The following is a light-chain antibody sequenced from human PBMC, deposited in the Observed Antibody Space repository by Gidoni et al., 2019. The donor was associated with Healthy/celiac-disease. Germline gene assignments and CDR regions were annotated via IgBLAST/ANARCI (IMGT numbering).Light chain of an antibody. CDR1: QSVSSSY. CDR3: QQYGSSPPWYT. CDR2: GAS. J-gene: IGKJ2*01. V-gene: IGKV3-20*01. Sequence: DIVLTQSPGTRSLAPGERATLSCRASQSVSSSYLAWYQQKPGQATSLLIYGASSRATGIPDRFSGSGSGTDFTLTISRLEPEDFAVYYCQQYGSSPPWYTFGQXTKLEIK.